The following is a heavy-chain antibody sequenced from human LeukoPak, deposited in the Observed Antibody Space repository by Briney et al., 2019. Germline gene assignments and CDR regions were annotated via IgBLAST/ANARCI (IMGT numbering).Heavy chain of an antibody. CDR3: ARGIIAVAGTAHFDY. CDR1: GGSISSYY. D-gene: IGHD6-19*01. CDR2: IYYSGST. Sequence: SETLSLTCTVPGGSISSYYWSWIRQPPGKGLEWIGYIYYSGSTNYNPSLKSRVTISVDTSKNQFSLKLSSVTAADTAVYYCARGIIAVAGTAHFDYWGQGTLVTVSS. V-gene: IGHV4-59*01. J-gene: IGHJ4*02.